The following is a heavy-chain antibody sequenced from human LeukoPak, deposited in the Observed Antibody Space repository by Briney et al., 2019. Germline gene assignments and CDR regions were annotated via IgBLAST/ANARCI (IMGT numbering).Heavy chain of an antibody. CDR3: ARALLRPWVDP. V-gene: IGHV4-59*01. Sequence: SETLSLTFTVSGGPISSYYWSWIRQPPGKGLGWIGYIYYSGSTNYNPSLKSQVTISVDTSKNQFSLKLSSVTAAATAVYYCARALLRPWVDPWGQGTLVTVSS. CDR2: IYYSGST. CDR1: GGPISSYY. D-gene: IGHD4-17*01. J-gene: IGHJ5*02.